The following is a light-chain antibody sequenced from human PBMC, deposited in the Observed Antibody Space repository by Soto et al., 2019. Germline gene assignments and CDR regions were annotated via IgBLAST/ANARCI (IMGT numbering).Light chain of an antibody. J-gene: IGKJ2*02. CDR2: GAS. Sequence: STLSASVGDRVTITCRASQSVSNWLAWYQQKPGKAPRLLIHGASTLGGGVPSRFSGSGSGTEFTLTISSLQPDDFATYYCQHYNTYSCAFGQGTKVDIK. CDR3: QHYNTYSCA. CDR1: QSVSNW. V-gene: IGKV1-5*01.